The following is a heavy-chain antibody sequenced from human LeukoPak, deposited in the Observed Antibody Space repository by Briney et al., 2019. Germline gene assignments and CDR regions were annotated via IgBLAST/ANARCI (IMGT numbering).Heavy chain of an antibody. CDR2: ISAYNGNT. D-gene: IGHD2-2*01. Sequence: ASVKVSCKASGYTFTSYGISWVRQAPGQGLEWMGWISAYNGNTNYAQKLQGRVTMTTDTSTSTAYMELRSLRSDDTAVYYCARAPFYCSSTNCFFDPWGQGTLVTVSS. V-gene: IGHV1-18*01. J-gene: IGHJ5*02. CDR3: ARAPFYCSSTNCFFDP. CDR1: GYTFTSYG.